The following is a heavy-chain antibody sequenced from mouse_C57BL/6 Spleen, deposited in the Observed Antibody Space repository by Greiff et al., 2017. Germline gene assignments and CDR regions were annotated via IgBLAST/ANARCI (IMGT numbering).Heavy chain of an antibody. CDR1: GYTFTSYW. V-gene: IGHV1-50*01. Sequence: QVQLQQPGAELVKPGASVKLSCKASGYTFTSYWMQWVKQRPGQGLEWIGEIDPSDSYTNYNQKFKGKATLTVDTSSSTAYMQLSSLTSEDSAVYYCARGDVYYWGQGTTLTVSS. J-gene: IGHJ2*01. CDR2: IDPSDSYT. CDR3: ARGDVYY.